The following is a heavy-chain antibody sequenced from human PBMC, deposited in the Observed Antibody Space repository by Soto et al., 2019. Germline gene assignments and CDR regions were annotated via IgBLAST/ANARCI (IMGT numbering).Heavy chain of an antibody. CDR2: IYYSGST. J-gene: IGHJ3*02. CDR3: ASPTSGAFDI. Sequence: SETLSLPCTVSGGSISSSNYYWGWIRQPPGKGLEWIGSIYYSGSTAYNSSLKSRVTMSVDTSKNQLSLRLSSVTAAETAVYYCASPTSGAFDILGQGTIV. CDR1: GGSISSSNYY. D-gene: IGHD3-10*01. V-gene: IGHV4-39*01.